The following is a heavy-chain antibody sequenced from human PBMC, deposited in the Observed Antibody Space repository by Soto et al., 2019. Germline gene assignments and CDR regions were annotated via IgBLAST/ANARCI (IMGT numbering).Heavy chain of an antibody. CDR3: AREALGYSYGSFDY. CDR2: ISASNGNT. V-gene: IGHV1-18*04. CDR1: GYTFTNYV. D-gene: IGHD5-18*01. J-gene: IGHJ4*02. Sequence: GASVKVSCKASGYTFTNYVISCVRQAPGQGLEWMGWISASNGNTNYAQRLQGRVTMTTDSSTDTAYMELRSLRSDDTAVYYCAREALGYSYGSFDYWGQGTLVTVSS.